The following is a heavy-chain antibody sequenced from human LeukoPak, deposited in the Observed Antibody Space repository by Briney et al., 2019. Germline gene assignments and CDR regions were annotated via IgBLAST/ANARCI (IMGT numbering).Heavy chain of an antibody. CDR3: VRGDMTTVKY. CDR2: IKPDGSEK. D-gene: IGHD4-17*01. Sequence: GGSLRLSCAASGFTFRNYWMTCVRQAPGKGLEWVANIKPDGSEKNSVDSVKGRFTISRDNAKNSLYLQMNSLRAEDTAVYYCVRGDMTTVKYWGQGTLVTVSS. CDR1: GFTFRNYW. V-gene: IGHV3-7*03. J-gene: IGHJ4*02.